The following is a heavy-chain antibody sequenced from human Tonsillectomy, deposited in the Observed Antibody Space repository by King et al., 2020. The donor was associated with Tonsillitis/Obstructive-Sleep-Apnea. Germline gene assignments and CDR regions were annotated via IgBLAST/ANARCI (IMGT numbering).Heavy chain of an antibody. CDR1: GFTFSSYA. Sequence: VQLVESGGGVVQPGRSLRLSCAASGFTFSSYAMHWVRQAPGKGLDWVAVISYDGSNKYYADSVKGRFTISRDNSKNTLYLQMNSLRTEDTAVYYCAGREFPDPLGQGTLVTVSS. CDR2: ISYDGSNK. V-gene: IGHV3-30*04. J-gene: IGHJ5*02. D-gene: IGHD3-10*01. CDR3: AGREFPDP.